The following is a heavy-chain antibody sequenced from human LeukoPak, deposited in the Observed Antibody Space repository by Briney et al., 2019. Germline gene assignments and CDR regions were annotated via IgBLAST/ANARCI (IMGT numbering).Heavy chain of an antibody. V-gene: IGHV1-69*02. CDR2: IIPILGIA. Sequence: SVNVSCKASGRTFISYSISWVRQAPGQGLEWMGMIIPILGIANYAQKIQGRVTITADQSTSTAYMELSSLRSEDTAVYYCARVVPAAIHEYNWFDPWGQGTLVTVSS. D-gene: IGHD2-2*01. CDR3: ARVVPAAIHEYNWFDP. J-gene: IGHJ5*02. CDR1: GRTFISYS.